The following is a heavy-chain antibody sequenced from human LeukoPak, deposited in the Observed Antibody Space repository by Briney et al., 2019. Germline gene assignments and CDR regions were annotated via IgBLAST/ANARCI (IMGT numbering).Heavy chain of an antibody. J-gene: IGHJ6*03. V-gene: IGHV4-30-2*01. CDR1: GGSISSGGYY. D-gene: IGHD4-11*01. CDR3: RYGFDSNYVPTGYYYYYYMDV. CDR2: IYHSGST. Sequence: PSETLSLTCAVSGGSISSGGYYWSWIRQPPGKGLEWIGYIYHSGSTYYNPSLKSRVTISVDRSKNQFSLKLSSVTAADTAVYYCRYGFDSNYVPTGYYYYYYMDVWGKGTTVTVSS.